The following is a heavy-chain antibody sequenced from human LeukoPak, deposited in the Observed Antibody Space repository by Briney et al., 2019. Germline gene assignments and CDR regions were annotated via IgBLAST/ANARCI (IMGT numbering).Heavy chain of an antibody. CDR2: INWNGGST. CDR1: GFTFADYG. D-gene: IGHD3-22*01. CDR3: ARAYYYDSSGYFPD. V-gene: IGHV3-20*01. J-gene: IGHJ4*02. Sequence: GGSLRLSCAASGFTFADYGMSWVRQAPGKGLEWVSAINWNGGSTGYADSVKSRFTISRDNAKNSLYLQMNSLRAEDTALYHCARAYYYDSSGYFPDWGQGTLVTVSS.